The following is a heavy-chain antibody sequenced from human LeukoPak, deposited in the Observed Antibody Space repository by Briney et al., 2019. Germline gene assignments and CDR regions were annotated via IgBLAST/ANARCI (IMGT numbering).Heavy chain of an antibody. CDR1: GFTFNRYG. J-gene: IGHJ4*02. D-gene: IGHD6-19*01. Sequence: GGSLRLSCVPSGFTFNRYGMTWFRQAPGQGLEWVSTINNGGENTHYADSVKGRFTISRDNSKSTLYLQVNSLRAEDTALYYCAALWGSGRSGFDYWGQGTLVTVSS. V-gene: IGHV3-23*01. CDR3: AALWGSGRSGFDY. CDR2: INNGGENT.